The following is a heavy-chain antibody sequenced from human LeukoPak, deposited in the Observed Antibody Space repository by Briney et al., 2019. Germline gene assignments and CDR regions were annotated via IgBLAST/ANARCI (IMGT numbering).Heavy chain of an antibody. V-gene: IGHV4-38-2*01. CDR1: GYSISSGYY. J-gene: IGHJ4*02. CDR3: ARDRYGGNSGEFDY. CDR2: IYHSGST. Sequence: SETLSLTCAVSGYSISSGYYWGWIRQPPGKGLEWIGSIYHSGSTYYNPSLKSRVTISVDTSKNQFSLKLSSVTAADTAVYYCARDRYGGNSGEFDYWGQGTLVTVST. D-gene: IGHD4-23*01.